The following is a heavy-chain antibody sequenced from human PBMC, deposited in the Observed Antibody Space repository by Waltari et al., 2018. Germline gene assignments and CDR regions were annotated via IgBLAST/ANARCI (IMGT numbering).Heavy chain of an antibody. CDR3: ARVVGITIFGVVIPYYFDY. CDR1: GGSISSSSYY. D-gene: IGHD3-3*01. J-gene: IGHJ4*02. V-gene: IGHV4-39*07. Sequence: QLQLQESGPGLVKPSETLSLTCTVSGGSISSSSYYWGWIRQPPGKGLEWIGSIYYSGSTYYNPARKSRVTISVDTSKNQFSLKLSSVTAADTAVYYCARVVGITIFGVVIPYYFDYWGQGTLVTVSS. CDR2: IYYSGST.